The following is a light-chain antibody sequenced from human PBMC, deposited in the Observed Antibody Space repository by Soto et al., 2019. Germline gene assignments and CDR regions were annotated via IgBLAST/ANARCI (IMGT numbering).Light chain of an antibody. J-gene: IGKJ4*01. CDR1: QSVSSNY. CDR3: QQYGSSPLT. V-gene: IGKV3-20*01. Sequence: EIVLTQSPGTLSLSPGERATLSCRASQSVSSNYLAWYQQKPGQAPRLLIYGASSRATGVPDNFSGSGSGTDFTLTISRLEPEDFAVCYCQQYGSSPLTFGGGTKVEIK. CDR2: GAS.